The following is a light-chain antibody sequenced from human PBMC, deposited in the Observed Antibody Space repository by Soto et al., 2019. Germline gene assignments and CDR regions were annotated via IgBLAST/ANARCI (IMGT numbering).Light chain of an antibody. CDR2: SNN. V-gene: IGLV1-44*01. CDR1: SSNIGSST. CDR3: AAWDDSLNGYYV. J-gene: IGLJ1*01. Sequence: QPALNQPPSASGTPGQRVSISCSESSSNIGSSTVNWYQQLPGTAPKLLIYSNNQRPSGVPDRFSGSKSGTSASLAISGLQSEDEADYYCAAWDDSLNGYYVFGTGTKVTVL.